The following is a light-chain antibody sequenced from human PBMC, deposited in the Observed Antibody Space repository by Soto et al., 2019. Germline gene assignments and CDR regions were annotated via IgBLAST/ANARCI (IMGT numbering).Light chain of an antibody. CDR2: DVS. CDR1: SSDVGGYNY. J-gene: IGLJ1*01. CDR3: SSYTGSTTYV. V-gene: IGLV2-14*01. Sequence: QSALTQPASVSGSPGQSITISCTGTSSDVGGYNYVSWYQQPPGKAPKLMIYDVSNRPSGVSNRFSGSKSGNTASLTISGLQAEDEADYYCSSYTGSTTYVFGIGTKVTVL.